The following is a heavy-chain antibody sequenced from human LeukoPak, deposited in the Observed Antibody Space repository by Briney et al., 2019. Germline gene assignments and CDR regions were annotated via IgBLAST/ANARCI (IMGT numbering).Heavy chain of an antibody. J-gene: IGHJ4*02. CDR3: ATGGSGTYYKVGY. D-gene: IGHD3-10*01. CDR2: IYYSENT. Sequence: KPSETLSLTCTVSGGSINSGDYYWGWIRQPPGKGLEWIGYIYYSENTYYSPSLKSRVTISVDTSKNQFSLKLNSVTAADTAVYYCATGGSGTYYKVGYWGQGTLVTVSS. CDR1: GGSINSGDYY. V-gene: IGHV4-30-4*01.